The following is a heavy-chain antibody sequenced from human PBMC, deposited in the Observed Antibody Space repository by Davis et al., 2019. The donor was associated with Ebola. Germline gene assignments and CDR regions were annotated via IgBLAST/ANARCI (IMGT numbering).Heavy chain of an antibody. CDR2: INHSGST. J-gene: IGHJ5*02. CDR1: GGSFSGYY. CDR3: ARGRLAAAGRADNWFDP. V-gene: IGHV4-34*01. D-gene: IGHD6-13*01. Sequence: MPSETLSLTCAVYGGSFSGYYWSWIRHPPGKGLEWIGEINHSGSTNYNPSLKSRVTISVDTSKNQFSLKLSSVTAADTAVYYCARGRLAAAGRADNWFDPWGQGTLVTVSS.